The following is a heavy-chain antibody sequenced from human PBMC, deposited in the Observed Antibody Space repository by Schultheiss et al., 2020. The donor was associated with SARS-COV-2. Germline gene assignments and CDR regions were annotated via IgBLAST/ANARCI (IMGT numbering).Heavy chain of an antibody. Sequence: GESLKISCAASGFTLSSYVMHWVRQAPGKGLEWISYISSSRSYTNHADSVKGRFTISRDNAKNSLYLQMNSLRAEDTAVYYCASGSHCSSTSCMREKSFDYWGQGTLVTVSS. J-gene: IGHJ4*02. V-gene: IGHV3-21*05. CDR1: GFTLSSYV. D-gene: IGHD2-2*01. CDR2: ISSSRSYT. CDR3: ASGSHCSSTSCMREKSFDY.